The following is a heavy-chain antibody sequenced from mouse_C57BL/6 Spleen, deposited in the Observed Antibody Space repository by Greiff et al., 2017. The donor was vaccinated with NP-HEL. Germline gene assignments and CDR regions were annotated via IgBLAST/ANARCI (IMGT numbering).Heavy chain of an antibody. CDR2: IHPNSGST. CDR1: GYTFTSYW. CDR3: ARHGYYEDYYAMDY. Sequence: QVQLQQSGAELVKPGASVKLSCKASGYTFTSYWMHWVKQRPGQGLEWIGMIHPNSGSTNYNEKFKSKATLTVDKSSSTAYMQLSSLTSEDSAVYYCARHGYYEDYYAMDYWGQGTSVTVSS. V-gene: IGHV1-64*01. D-gene: IGHD2-3*01. J-gene: IGHJ4*01.